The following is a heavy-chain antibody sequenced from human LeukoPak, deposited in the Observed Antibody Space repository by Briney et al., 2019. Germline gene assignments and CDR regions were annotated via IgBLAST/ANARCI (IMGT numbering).Heavy chain of an antibody. V-gene: IGHV3-30*18. CDR3: AKGGCSSTTCYLANP. D-gene: IGHD2-2*01. Sequence: GGSLRLSCAASGLTFSSYGMYWVRQAPGKGLEWVAVISYDGTIRNYADSVKGRFTISRDNSKNTLYLQMNSLTAEDTAQYYCAKGGCSSTTCYLANPWGQGTLVTVSS. CDR1: GLTFSSYG. CDR2: ISYDGTIR. J-gene: IGHJ5*02.